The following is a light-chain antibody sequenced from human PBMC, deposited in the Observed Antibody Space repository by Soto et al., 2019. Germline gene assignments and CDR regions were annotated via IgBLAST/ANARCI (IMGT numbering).Light chain of an antibody. CDR2: DVS. CDR1: SSDVGDYNY. CDR3: SSYTSSSTYV. V-gene: IGLV2-14*03. Sequence: QSVLTQPASVSGSPGQSITISCTGTSSDVGDYNYVSWYQHHPGKAPKLMIYDVSNRPSGVSNRFSGSKSGNTASLTISGLQAEDKADYYCSSYTSSSTYVFGTGTKVTVL. J-gene: IGLJ1*01.